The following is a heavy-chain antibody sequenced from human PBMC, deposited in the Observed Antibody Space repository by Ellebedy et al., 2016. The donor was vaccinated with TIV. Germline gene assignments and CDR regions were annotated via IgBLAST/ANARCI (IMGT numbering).Heavy chain of an antibody. V-gene: IGHV3-11*06. Sequence: GESLKISCAASGFTFSDYYVTWIRQAPGKGLECVSYINLAGYYTYYADSVKGRFTISRDNAKNSLYLQMNSLRAEDTAVYYCARDRDYYDILTGYYTEGWVDYWGQGTLVTVSS. J-gene: IGHJ4*02. CDR2: INLAGYYT. D-gene: IGHD3-9*01. CDR3: ARDRDYYDILTGYYTEGWVDY. CDR1: GFTFSDYY.